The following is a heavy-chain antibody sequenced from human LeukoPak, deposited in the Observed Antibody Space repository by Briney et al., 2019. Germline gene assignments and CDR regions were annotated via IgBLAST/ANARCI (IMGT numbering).Heavy chain of an antibody. CDR3: ARVATTSPFFDY. CDR1: GYTFTSYY. D-gene: IGHD1-26*01. J-gene: IGHJ4*02. V-gene: IGHV1-46*01. CDR2: IDPSGGST. Sequence: ASLKVSCKASGYTFTSYYMHWGRQPPGQGLEWMGIIDPSGGSTSYAQKFQGRVTMTRDTSTSTVYMELSSLRSEDTAVYYCARVATTSPFFDYWGQGTLVTVSS.